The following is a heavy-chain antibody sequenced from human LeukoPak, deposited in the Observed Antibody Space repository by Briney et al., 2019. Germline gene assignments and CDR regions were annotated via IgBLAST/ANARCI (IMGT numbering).Heavy chain of an antibody. J-gene: IGHJ4*02. V-gene: IGHV3-15*01. CDR2: IKSKTDGGTT. CDR1: GGSISSYY. D-gene: IGHD1-26*01. Sequence: ETLSLTCTVSGGSISSYYWSWVRQAPGKGLEWVGRIKSKTDGGTTDYAAPVKGRFTISRDDSKNTLYLQMNSLKTEDTAVYYCTTSPVGATKLGYWGQGTLVTVSS. CDR3: TTSPVGATKLGY.